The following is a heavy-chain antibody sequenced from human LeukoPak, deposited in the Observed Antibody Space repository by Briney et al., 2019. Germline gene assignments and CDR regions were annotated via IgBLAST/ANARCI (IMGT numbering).Heavy chain of an antibody. V-gene: IGHV3-66*01. CDR3: ARGRDLTSNFDC. CDR2: AYAGGST. J-gene: IGHJ4*02. Sequence: GGSLRLSCAASGFTFNTNHMTWVRQAPGKGLEWVSLAYAGGSTFYADSVKDRFTISRDNSRNTLYLQMNSLRAEDTAAYYCARGRDLTSNFDCWGQGTLVTVSS. CDR1: GFTFNTNH. D-gene: IGHD2-2*01.